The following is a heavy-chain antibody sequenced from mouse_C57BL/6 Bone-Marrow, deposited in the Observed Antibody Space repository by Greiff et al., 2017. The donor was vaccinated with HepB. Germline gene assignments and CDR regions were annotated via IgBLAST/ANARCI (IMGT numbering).Heavy chain of an antibody. V-gene: IGHV1-18*01. CDR3: ARKGLYYGSSYGWFAY. Sequence: EVQLQQSGPELVKPGASVKIPCKASGYTFTDYNMDWVKQSHGKSLEWIGDINPNNGGTIYNQKFKGKATLTVDKSSSTAYMELRSLTSEDTAVYYCARKGLYYGSSYGWFAYWGQGTLVTVSA. CDR1: GYTFTDYN. CDR2: INPNNGGT. D-gene: IGHD1-1*01. J-gene: IGHJ3*01.